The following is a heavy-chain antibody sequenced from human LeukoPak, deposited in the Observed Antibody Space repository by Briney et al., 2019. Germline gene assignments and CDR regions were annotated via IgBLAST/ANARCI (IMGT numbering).Heavy chain of an antibody. D-gene: IGHD2-21*01. CDR2: IGTIGDT. CDR3: ARATVIGNAPVPGYMDV. V-gene: IGHV3-13*01. J-gene: IGHJ6*03. Sequence: NPGGSLRLSCAASGFTFSTYDMHWVRQVSGKGLEWVSSIGTIGDTFYPGSVKGRFTISRENAKNSLYLQMNGLRAGDTAVYYCARATVIGNAPVPGYMDVWGKGTMVTVSS. CDR1: GFTFSTYD.